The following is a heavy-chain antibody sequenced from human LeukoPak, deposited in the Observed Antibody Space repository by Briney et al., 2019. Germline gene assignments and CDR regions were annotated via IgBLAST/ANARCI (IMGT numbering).Heavy chain of an antibody. Sequence: SETLSLTCTVSGGSISSYYWSWIRQPPGKGLEWIGYIYYSGSTSYNPSLKSRVTISVDTSKNQFSLKLSSVTAADTAVYYCAREVDHCSGGSCYSQVFDYWGQGTLVTVSS. CDR2: IYYSGST. CDR3: AREVDHCSGGSCYSQVFDY. J-gene: IGHJ4*02. D-gene: IGHD2-15*01. V-gene: IGHV4-59*01. CDR1: GGSISSYY.